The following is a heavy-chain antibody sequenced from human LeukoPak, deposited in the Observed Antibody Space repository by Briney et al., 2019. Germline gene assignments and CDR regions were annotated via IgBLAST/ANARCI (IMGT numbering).Heavy chain of an antibody. CDR2: ISGSGGST. V-gene: IGHV3-23*01. Sequence: PGGSLRLSCAASGFTFSSYAMSWVRQAPGKGLEWGSAISGSGGSTYYADSVKGRFTISRDNSKNTLYLQMNSLRAEDTAVYYCAKDPVKSYSSSLGNWFDPWGQGTLVTVSS. J-gene: IGHJ5*02. CDR3: AKDPVKSYSSSLGNWFDP. D-gene: IGHD6-13*01. CDR1: GFTFSSYA.